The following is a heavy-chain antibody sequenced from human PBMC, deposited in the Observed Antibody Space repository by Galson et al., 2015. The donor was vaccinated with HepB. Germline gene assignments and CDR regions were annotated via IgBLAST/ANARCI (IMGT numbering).Heavy chain of an antibody. D-gene: IGHD2-15*01. J-gene: IGHJ3*02. V-gene: IGHV3-30*04. CDR3: ARAGDIVVVVAATTDAFDI. Sequence: SLRLSCAASGFTFSSYAMHWVRQAPGKGLEWVAVISYDGSNKYYADSVKGRFTISRDNSKNTLYLRMNSLRAEDTAVYYCARAGDIVVVVAATTDAFDIWGQGTMVTVSS. CDR2: ISYDGSNK. CDR1: GFTFSSYA.